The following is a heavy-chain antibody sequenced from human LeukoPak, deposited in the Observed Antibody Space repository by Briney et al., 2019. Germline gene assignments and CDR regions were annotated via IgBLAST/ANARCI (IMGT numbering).Heavy chain of an antibody. CDR3: ARVNRCSSTSCYIYGMDV. CDR2: ISYDGSNK. J-gene: IGHJ6*04. D-gene: IGHD2-2*02. V-gene: IGHV3-30*04. Sequence: PGGSLRLSCAASGFTFSSYAMHWVRQAPGKGLEWVAVISYDGSNKYYADSVKGRFTIPRDNSKNTQYLQMNSLRAEDTAVYYCARVNRCSSTSCYIYGMDVWGKGTTVTVSS. CDR1: GFTFSSYA.